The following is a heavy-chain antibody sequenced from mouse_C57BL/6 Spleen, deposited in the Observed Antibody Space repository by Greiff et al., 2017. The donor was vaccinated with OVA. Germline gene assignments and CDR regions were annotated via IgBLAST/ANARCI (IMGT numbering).Heavy chain of an antibody. Sequence: EVQGVESGGDLVKPGGSLKLSCAASGFTFSSYGMSWVRQTPDKRLEWVATISSGGSYTYYPDSVKGRFTISRDNAKNTLYLQMSSLKSEDTAMYYCARHDGNYGGRNAMDYWGQGTSVTVSS. J-gene: IGHJ4*01. V-gene: IGHV5-6*01. CDR3: ARHDGNYGGRNAMDY. CDR1: GFTFSSYG. CDR2: ISSGGSYT. D-gene: IGHD2-1*01.